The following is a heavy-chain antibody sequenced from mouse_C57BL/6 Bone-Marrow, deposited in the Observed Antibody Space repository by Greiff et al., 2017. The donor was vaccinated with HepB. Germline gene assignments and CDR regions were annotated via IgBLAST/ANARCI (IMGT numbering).Heavy chain of an antibody. CDR3: TDCSSYGGDYAMDY. Sequence: EVHLVESGGGLVQPGGSMKLSCVASGFTFSNYWMNWVRQSPEKGLEWVAQIRLKSDNYATHYAESVKGRFTISRDDSKSSVYLQMNNLRAEDTGIYYCTDCSSYGGDYAMDYWGQGTSVTVSS. CDR2: IRLKSDNYAT. CDR1: GFTFSNYW. V-gene: IGHV6-3*01. J-gene: IGHJ4*01. D-gene: IGHD1-1*01.